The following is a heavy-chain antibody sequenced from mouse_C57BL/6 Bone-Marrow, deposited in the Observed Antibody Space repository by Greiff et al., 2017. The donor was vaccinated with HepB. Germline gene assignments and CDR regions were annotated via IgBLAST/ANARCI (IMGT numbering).Heavy chain of an antibody. CDR1: GYTFTSYW. V-gene: IGHV1-69*01. J-gene: IGHJ4*01. CDR3: ARVDGDYYAMDY. Sequence: QVQLQQPGAELVMPGASVKLSCKASGYTFTSYWMHWVKQRPGQGLEWIGEIDPSDSYTNYNQKFKGKSTLTVDKSSSTAYMQLSSLTSEDSAVYYCARVDGDYYAMDYWGQGTSVTFSS. CDR2: IDPSDSYT.